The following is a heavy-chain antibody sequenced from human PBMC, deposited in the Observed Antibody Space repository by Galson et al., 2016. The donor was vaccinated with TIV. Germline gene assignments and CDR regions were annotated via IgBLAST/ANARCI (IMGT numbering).Heavy chain of an antibody. CDR3: ARFYDSLWGNFDY. CDR2: IYPGDSDT. V-gene: IGHV5-51*03. CDR1: GYSFPSYW. J-gene: IGHJ4*02. D-gene: IGHD3-16*01. Sequence: QSGAEVKKPGESLKISCQGSGYSFPSYWIGWVRQMPGKGLEWMGIIYPGDSDTRYSPSFQGQVTISADKSFRSAYLQWNSLKASDTAMYYCARFYDSLWGNFDYWGQGTLVPVST.